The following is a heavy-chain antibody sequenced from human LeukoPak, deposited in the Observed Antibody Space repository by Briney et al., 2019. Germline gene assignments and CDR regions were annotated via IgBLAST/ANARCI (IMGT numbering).Heavy chain of an antibody. CDR3: ARTPQGDNYFDY. V-gene: IGHV4-4*07. CDR1: GGSINNYY. D-gene: IGHD3-9*01. CDR2: IYSSGKT. Sequence: SETLFLTCTVSGGSINNYYWTWIRQPAGKGLEWIGRIYSSGKTNYNPSLKSRVTMSVDTSNNQLSLMMTSVTAADTAVFYCARTPQGDNYFDYWGQGHLVTVSS. J-gene: IGHJ4*02.